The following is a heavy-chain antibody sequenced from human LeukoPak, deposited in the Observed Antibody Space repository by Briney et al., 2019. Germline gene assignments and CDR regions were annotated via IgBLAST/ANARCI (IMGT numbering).Heavy chain of an antibody. CDR1: GFTFSSYV. D-gene: IGHD2/OR15-2a*01. Sequence: GGSLRLSCAAAGFTFSSYVMSWVRQAPGKGLEWVSAISGSGGSTYYADSVKGRFTISRDNSKNTLYLQMNSLRAEDTAVYYCAKDLAFQYYFDYWGQGTLVTVSS. J-gene: IGHJ4*02. CDR3: AKDLAFQYYFDY. V-gene: IGHV3-23*01. CDR2: ISGSGGST.